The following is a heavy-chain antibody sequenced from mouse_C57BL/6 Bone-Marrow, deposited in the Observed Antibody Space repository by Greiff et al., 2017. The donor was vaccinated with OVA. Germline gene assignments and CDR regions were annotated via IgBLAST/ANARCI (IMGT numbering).Heavy chain of an antibody. CDR2: IYPGSGST. CDR3: ARWGFITTGPYV. Sequence: QVQLQQSGAELVKPGASVKMSCKASGYTFTSYWITWVKQRPGQGLEWIGDIYPGSGSTNYNEKFKSKATLTVDTSSSTAYMQLSSLTSEDSAVYYCARWGFITTGPYVWGTGTTVTVSS. V-gene: IGHV1-55*01. CDR1: GYTFTSYW. J-gene: IGHJ1*03. D-gene: IGHD1-1*01.